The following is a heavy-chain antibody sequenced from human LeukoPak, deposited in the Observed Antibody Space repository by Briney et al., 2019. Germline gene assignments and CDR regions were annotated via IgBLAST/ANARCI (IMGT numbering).Heavy chain of an antibody. CDR1: GFTFSSYG. D-gene: IGHD3-10*01. Sequence: GRSLRLSCAASGFTFSSYGMHWVRQAPGKGLEWVAVISYDGSNKYHADSVKGRFTISRDNSKNTLYLQMNSLRAEDTAVYYCAKDTSFVRGALYWGQGTLVTVSS. CDR2: ISYDGSNK. J-gene: IGHJ4*02. CDR3: AKDTSFVRGALY. V-gene: IGHV3-30*18.